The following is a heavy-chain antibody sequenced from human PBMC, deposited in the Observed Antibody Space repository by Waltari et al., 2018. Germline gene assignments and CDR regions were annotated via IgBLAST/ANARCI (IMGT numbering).Heavy chain of an antibody. CDR2: IYYSGGT. CDR1: GGSISSSSYY. J-gene: IGHJ4*02. D-gene: IGHD5-18*01. V-gene: IGHV4-39*01. Sequence: QLQLQESGPGLVKPSETLSLTCTVSGGSISSSSYYWGWIRQPPGKGLEWIGGIYYSGGTYYNPSLKSRVTISVDTSKNQFSLKLSSVTAADTAVYYCARHVMSWGYSYGYQAHFDYWGQGTLVTVSS. CDR3: ARHVMSWGYSYGYQAHFDY.